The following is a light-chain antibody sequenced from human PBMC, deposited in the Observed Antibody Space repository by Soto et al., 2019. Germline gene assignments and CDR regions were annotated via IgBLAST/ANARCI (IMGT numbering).Light chain of an antibody. CDR2: AAS. V-gene: IGKV1-8*01. Sequence: AIRMTQSPSSFSASTGDRVTITCRASQGISSYLAWYQQKPGKAPKLLIYAASTLQSGVPSRFSGSGSGTDFTLTISCXQSEDFATYYCQQYYSYPPFFGPGTKVDIK. CDR1: QGISSY. J-gene: IGKJ3*01. CDR3: QQYYSYPPF.